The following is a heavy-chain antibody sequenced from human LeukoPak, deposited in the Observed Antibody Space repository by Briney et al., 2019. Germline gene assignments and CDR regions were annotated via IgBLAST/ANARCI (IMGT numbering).Heavy chain of an antibody. J-gene: IGHJ6*02. CDR2: ISDSAA. V-gene: IGHV3-23*01. CDR3: AKRGGSSSSWYYAIED. CDR1: GFTLTASD. D-gene: IGHD6-6*01. Sequence: GGSLRLSCAASGFTLTASDLTWLRQAPGKGLEGVAKISDSAAHYADSVKGRFIISRDTSKNILFLQMNSLRAEDTAVYYCAKRGGSSSSWYYAIEDWGQGTTVTVSS.